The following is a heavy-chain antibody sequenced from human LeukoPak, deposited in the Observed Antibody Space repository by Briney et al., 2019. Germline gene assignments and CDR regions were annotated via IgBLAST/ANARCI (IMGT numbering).Heavy chain of an antibody. Sequence: PSETRSFTCTVPGGSISSSSYYWGWIRQPPGKGLEWIGNVYYSGTTYYNPSLNSRVTISVDTSKNQFSLKLSSVTAADTAVYYCARGSGGSHYDYWGQGTLVTVTS. J-gene: IGHJ4*02. CDR2: VYYSGTT. CDR1: GGSISSSSYY. V-gene: IGHV4-39*07. D-gene: IGHD1-26*01. CDR3: ARGSGGSHYDY.